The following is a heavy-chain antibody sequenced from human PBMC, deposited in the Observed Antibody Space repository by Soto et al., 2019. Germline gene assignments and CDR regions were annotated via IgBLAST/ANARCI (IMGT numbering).Heavy chain of an antibody. J-gene: IGHJ4*02. V-gene: IGHV4-34*01. CDR3: ARVFILGIYRYTVVPTYY. D-gene: IGHD3-16*02. CDR2: INHSGST. Sequence: PSETLTLTRGVYGGTFRGYQWSWIQQPTGKVLEWIGEINHSGSTTYTPSLKSLVTISVDTSKNQFSLKLSSVTAADTAVYYCARVFILGIYRYTVVPTYYWCQGSLVTISS. CDR1: GGTFRGYQ.